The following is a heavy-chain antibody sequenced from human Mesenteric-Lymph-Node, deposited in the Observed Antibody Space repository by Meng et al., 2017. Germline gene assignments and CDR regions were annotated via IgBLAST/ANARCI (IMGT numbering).Heavy chain of an antibody. CDR1: GFTFSSYA. V-gene: IGHV3-30*07. CDR2: ISYDGSNK. CDR3: AKVRYYDSSGYDY. D-gene: IGHD3-22*01. J-gene: IGHJ4*02. Sequence: GESLKISCAASGFTFSSYAMHWVRQAPGKGLEWVAVISYDGSNKYYADSVKGRFTISRDNSKNTLYLQMNSLRAEDTAVYYCAKVRYYDSSGYDYWGQGTLVTVSS.